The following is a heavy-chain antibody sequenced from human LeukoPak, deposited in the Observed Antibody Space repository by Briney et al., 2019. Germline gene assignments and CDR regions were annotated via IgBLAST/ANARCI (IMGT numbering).Heavy chain of an antibody. D-gene: IGHD2-15*01. CDR2: IYHSGST. CDR3: ARETEYCSGGSCQPDY. CDR1: GYSISSGYY. J-gene: IGHJ4*02. Sequence: SETLSLTCTVSGYSISSGYYWGWIRQPPGKGLEWIGSIYHSGSTYYNPSLKSRVTISVDTSKNQLSLKLSSVTAADTAVYYCARETEYCSGGSCQPDYWGQGTLVTVSS. V-gene: IGHV4-38-2*02.